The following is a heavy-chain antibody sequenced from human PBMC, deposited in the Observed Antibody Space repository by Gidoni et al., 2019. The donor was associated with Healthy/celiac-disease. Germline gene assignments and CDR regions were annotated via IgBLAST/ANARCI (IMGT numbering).Heavy chain of an antibody. J-gene: IGHJ6*03. V-gene: IGHV4-59*01. CDR3: ARGGYCSSTSCYRSYYYMDV. CDR1: GGSISSYY. CDR2: IYYSGST. D-gene: IGHD2-2*02. Sequence: QVQLQESGPGLVKPSETLSLTCTVSGGSISSYYWSWIRQPPGKGLEWIGYIYYSGSTNYNPSLKSRVTISVDTSKNQFSLKLSSVTAADTAVYYCARGGYCSSTSCYRSYYYMDVWGKGTTVTVSS.